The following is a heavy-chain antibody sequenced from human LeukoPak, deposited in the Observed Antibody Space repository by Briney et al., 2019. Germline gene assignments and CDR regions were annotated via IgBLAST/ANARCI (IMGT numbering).Heavy chain of an antibody. CDR1: GYTFTSYA. V-gene: IGHV1-3*01. D-gene: IGHD2-2*02. Sequence: ASVKVSCKASGYTFTSYAMHWVRQAPGQRLEWMGWINAGNGNTKYSQKFQGRVTITRDTSASTAYMELSSLRSEDTAVYYCARDRIVVVPAAIRSPYYYGMDVWGQGTTVTVSS. CDR3: ARDRIVVVPAAIRSPYYYGMDV. CDR2: INAGNGNT. J-gene: IGHJ6*02.